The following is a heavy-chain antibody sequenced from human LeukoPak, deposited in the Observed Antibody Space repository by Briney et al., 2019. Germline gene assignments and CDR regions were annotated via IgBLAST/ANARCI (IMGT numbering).Heavy chain of an antibody. D-gene: IGHD2-8*02. CDR1: GGSLSSFY. CDR3: ARHPTFGTGLFQY. V-gene: IGHV4-59*08. CDR2: IHYSGST. Sequence: SEILSLTCTVSGGSLSSFYWSWIRQPPGKGLEWIAYIHYSGSTNYNPSLKSRVTISIDTSKNQFSLDLNSVTAADTAVYYCARHPTFGTGLFQYWGQGTLVTVSS. J-gene: IGHJ4*02.